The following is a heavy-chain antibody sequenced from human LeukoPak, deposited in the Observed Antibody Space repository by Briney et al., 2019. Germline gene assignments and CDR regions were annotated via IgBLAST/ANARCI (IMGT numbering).Heavy chain of an antibody. D-gene: IGHD6-19*01. V-gene: IGHV4-59*01. CDR2: IYYSGST. CDR1: GGSISSYY. Sequence: SETLSLTCTVSGGSISSYYWSWIRQPPGKGLEWIGYIYYSGSTNYNPSLKSRVTISVDTSKNQFSLKLSSVTAADTAVYYCARHNRDWYDFDYWGQGTLVTVSS. J-gene: IGHJ4*02. CDR3: ARHNRDWYDFDY.